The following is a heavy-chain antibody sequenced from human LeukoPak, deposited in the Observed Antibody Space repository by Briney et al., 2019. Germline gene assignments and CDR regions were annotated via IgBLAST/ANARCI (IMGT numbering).Heavy chain of an antibody. D-gene: IGHD6-13*01. Sequence: GGSLRLSCAASGCTFSSYWMHWVRQAPGKGLVWVSRINTDGSSTSYADSVKGRFTISRDNAKNTLYLQMNSLRAEDTAVYYCARDYSSRAFDIWGQGTMVTVSS. J-gene: IGHJ3*02. V-gene: IGHV3-74*01. CDR1: GCTFSSYW. CDR2: INTDGSST. CDR3: ARDYSSRAFDI.